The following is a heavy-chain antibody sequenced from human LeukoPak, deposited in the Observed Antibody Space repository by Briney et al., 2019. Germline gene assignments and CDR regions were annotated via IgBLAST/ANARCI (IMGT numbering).Heavy chain of an antibody. CDR1: GGSISSSSYY. V-gene: IGHV4-39*07. CDR2: IYYTART. D-gene: IGHD6-13*01. CDR3: ARDPAAAGTTPGTQFDY. J-gene: IGHJ4*02. Sequence: SETLSLTCPVSGGSISSSSYYWGWIRQPPGKGLEWIGTIYYTARTDYNPSLKSRVTISMDKSKNQFSLKLSSVTAADTAVYYCARDPAAAGTTPGTQFDYWGQGTLVTVSS.